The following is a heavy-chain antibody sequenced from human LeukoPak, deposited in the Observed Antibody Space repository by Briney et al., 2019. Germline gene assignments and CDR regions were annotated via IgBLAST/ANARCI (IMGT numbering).Heavy chain of an antibody. D-gene: IGHD3-10*01. Sequence: GGSLRLSCAASGFTFSSYWMHWVRQAPGKGLVWVSRINSDGSSTSYADSVKGRFTISRDNAKNTLYLQMNSLRAEDTAVYYCASPPWTYYYGSGRTGDYWGQGTLVTVSS. J-gene: IGHJ4*02. CDR3: ASPPWTYYYGSGRTGDY. CDR1: GFTFSSYW. V-gene: IGHV3-74*01. CDR2: INSDGSST.